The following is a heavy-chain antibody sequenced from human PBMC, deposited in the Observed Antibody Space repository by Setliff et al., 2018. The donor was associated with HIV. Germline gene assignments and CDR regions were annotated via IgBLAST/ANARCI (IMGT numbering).Heavy chain of an antibody. CDR3: ARVPPEYSSSSQAFDI. D-gene: IGHD6-6*01. CDR2: IYFTGST. Sequence: ETLSLTCTVSGGSISSYYWSWIRQPPGKGLEWIGYIYFTGSTNYNPSLKSRVTISLETSKNQFSLKLSSVTAADTAVYYCARVPPEYSSSSQAFDIWGQGTMVTVSS. V-gene: IGHV4-59*12. CDR1: GGSISSYY. J-gene: IGHJ3*02.